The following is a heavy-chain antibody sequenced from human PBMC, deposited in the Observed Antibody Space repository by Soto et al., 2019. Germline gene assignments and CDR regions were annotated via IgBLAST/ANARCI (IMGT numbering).Heavy chain of an antibody. Sequence: SETLSLTCTVSGASISGFYWSWIRKSAGKGPEWIGRIYATGTTDYNPSLKSRVMMSVDTSKKQFSLKLRSVTAADTAVYYCVRDGTKTLRDWFDTWGQGISVTVSS. CDR3: VRDGTKTLRDWFDT. D-gene: IGHD1-1*01. CDR1: GASISGFY. CDR2: IYATGTT. J-gene: IGHJ5*02. V-gene: IGHV4-4*07.